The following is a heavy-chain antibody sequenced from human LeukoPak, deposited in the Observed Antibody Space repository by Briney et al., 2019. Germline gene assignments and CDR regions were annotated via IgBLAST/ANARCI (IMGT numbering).Heavy chain of an antibody. CDR2: ISSSGSTI. D-gene: IGHD6-19*01. V-gene: IGHV3-11*04. Sequence: GGSLRLSCAASGFTFSDYYMSWIRQAPGKGLEWVSYISSSGSTIYYADSVKGRFTISRDNAKNSLYLQMNSLRAEDTAMYYCASSGWYSTPNWFDPWGQGTLVIVSS. J-gene: IGHJ5*02. CDR3: ASSGWYSTPNWFDP. CDR1: GFTFSDYY.